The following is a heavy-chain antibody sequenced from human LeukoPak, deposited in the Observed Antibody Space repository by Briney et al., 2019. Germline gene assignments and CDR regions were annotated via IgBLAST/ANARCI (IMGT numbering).Heavy chain of an antibody. D-gene: IGHD3-22*01. CDR2: ISFDGRHQ. CDR3: AKLDYYDTH. CDR1: GFTFSSYG. V-gene: IGHV3-30*18. Sequence: GRSLRLSCAASGFTFSSYGMHWVRQAPGQGLEWVAVISFDGRHQYYADSVKGRFTISRDNSKNTLYLQMNSLRAEDMAVYFCAKLDYYDTHWGQGTLVTVSS. J-gene: IGHJ4*02.